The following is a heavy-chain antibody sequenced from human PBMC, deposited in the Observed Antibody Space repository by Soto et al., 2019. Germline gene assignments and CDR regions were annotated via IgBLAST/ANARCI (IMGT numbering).Heavy chain of an antibody. V-gene: IGHV3-21*06. CDR1: GFTFTRYS. CDR3: ARESEDLTSNFDY. J-gene: IGHJ4*02. CDR2: ISSTTHYI. Sequence: EVQLVESGGGLVKPGGSLRLSCAASGFTFTRYSMNWVRQAPGKGLEWVSSISSTTHYIYYADSMRGRFTLSRDNAKNAVYLEMNSLRAEDTAVYYCARESEDLTSNFDYWGQGTLVTVSS.